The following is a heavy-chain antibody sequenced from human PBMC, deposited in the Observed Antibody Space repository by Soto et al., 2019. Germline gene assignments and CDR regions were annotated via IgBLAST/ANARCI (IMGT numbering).Heavy chain of an antibody. Sequence: GGSLRLSCAASGFTLSSYAMSWVRQAPGKGLEWVSGISGSGGRTYTCYADSEKGRFTISRDNSKNTLYVQMNSLRAEDTAVYYCAKVLSRSFGDYVDAFDIWGQGTTVTVSS. D-gene: IGHD4-17*01. J-gene: IGHJ3*02. V-gene: IGHV3-23*01. CDR2: ISGSGGRTYT. CDR3: AKVLSRSFGDYVDAFDI. CDR1: GFTLSSYA.